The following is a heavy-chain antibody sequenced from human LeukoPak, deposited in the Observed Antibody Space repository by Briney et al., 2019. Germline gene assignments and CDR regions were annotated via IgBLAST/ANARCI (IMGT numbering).Heavy chain of an antibody. D-gene: IGHD5-24*01. CDR3: ARDTGGYNQYYFDY. CDR1: GFTFSSYA. CDR2: ISYDGSNK. V-gene: IGHV3-30-3*01. Sequence: GGSLRLSCAASGFTFSSYAMPWVRQAPGKGLEWVAVISYDGSNKYYADPVKGRFTISRDNSKNTLYLQMNSLRAEDTAVYYCARDTGGYNQYYFDYWGQGTLVTVSS. J-gene: IGHJ4*02.